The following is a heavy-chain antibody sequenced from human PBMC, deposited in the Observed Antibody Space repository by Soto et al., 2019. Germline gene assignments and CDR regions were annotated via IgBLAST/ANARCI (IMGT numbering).Heavy chain of an antibody. CDR1: GDSVSSNTAA. V-gene: IGHV6-1*01. CDR3: ARDLGAFDI. Sequence: SQTLSLTCAVFGDSVSSNTAAWTWIRQSPSRGLEWLGRTYYRSKWYNDYAVSVKSRITIKTDTSRNQFSLQLNSVTPEDTAVYYCARDLGAFDIWGQGTMVTV. CDR2: TYYRSKWYN. D-gene: IGHD7-27*01. J-gene: IGHJ3*02.